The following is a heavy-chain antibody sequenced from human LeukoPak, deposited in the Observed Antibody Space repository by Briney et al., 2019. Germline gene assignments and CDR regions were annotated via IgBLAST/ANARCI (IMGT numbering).Heavy chain of an antibody. D-gene: IGHD3-3*01. J-gene: IGHJ4*02. CDR2: INSDGSWT. CDR3: ARSPDDFWSGYYFDY. Sequence: GGSLRLSCAASGSYWMHWVRQAPGKGLVWVSHINSDGSWTSYADSVKGRFTISRDNSKNTLYLQMNSLRAEDTAVYYCARSPDDFWSGYYFDYWGQGTLVTVSS. V-gene: IGHV3-74*01. CDR1: GSYW.